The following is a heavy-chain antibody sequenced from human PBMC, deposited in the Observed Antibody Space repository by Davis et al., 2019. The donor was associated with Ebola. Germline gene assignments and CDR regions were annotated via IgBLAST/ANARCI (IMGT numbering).Heavy chain of an antibody. Sequence: MPSETLSLTCAVYGGSFSGYYWSWIRQPPGKGLEWIGYIYYSGSTNYNPSLKSRVTISVDTSKNQFSLKLSSVTAADTAVYYCARGGYCSSTSCQTDWYFDLWGRGTLVTVSS. CDR3: ARGGYCSSTSCQTDWYFDL. CDR2: IYYSGST. CDR1: GGSFSGYY. D-gene: IGHD2-2*01. J-gene: IGHJ2*01. V-gene: IGHV4-59*01.